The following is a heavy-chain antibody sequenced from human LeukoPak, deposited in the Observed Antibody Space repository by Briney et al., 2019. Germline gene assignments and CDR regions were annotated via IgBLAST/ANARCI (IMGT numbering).Heavy chain of an antibody. CDR2: IYPGDSDT. Sequence: GESLKISRKGSGYRFTSYWIGWVRQMPGKGLEWMGLIYPGDSDTRYSPSFQGQVTISVDKSITTAYLQWSSLKASDTAMYYCARHGDKSFEAWFDPWGQGTLVTVPS. D-gene: IGHD4-23*01. V-gene: IGHV5-51*01. CDR3: ARHGDKSFEAWFDP. CDR1: GYRFTSYW. J-gene: IGHJ5*02.